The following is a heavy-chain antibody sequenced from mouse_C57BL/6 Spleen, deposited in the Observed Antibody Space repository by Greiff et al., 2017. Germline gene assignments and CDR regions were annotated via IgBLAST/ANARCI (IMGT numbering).Heavy chain of an antibody. Sequence: EVKLQESGGGLVQPGGSMKLSCAASGFTFSDAWMDWVRQSPEKGLEWVAEIRNKANNHATYYAESVKGRFTISREDSKSSVYLQMNSLRAEDTGIYYCTRQDSSGFDYWGQGTTLTVSS. V-gene: IGHV6-6*01. D-gene: IGHD3-2*02. J-gene: IGHJ2*01. CDR3: TRQDSSGFDY. CDR2: IRNKANNHAT. CDR1: GFTFSDAW.